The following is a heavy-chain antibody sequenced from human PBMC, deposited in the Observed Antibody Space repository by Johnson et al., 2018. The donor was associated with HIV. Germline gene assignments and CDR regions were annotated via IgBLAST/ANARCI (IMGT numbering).Heavy chain of an antibody. D-gene: IGHD4-17*01. CDR2: IRYDGSNK. J-gene: IGHJ3*02. CDR1: GFSFSSYW. V-gene: IGHV3-30*02. CDR3: ARDRFGDSDAFDI. Sequence: QVQLVESGGGLVQPGGSLRLSCAASGFSFSSYWMSWVRQAPGKGLEWVAFIRYDGSNKYYADSVKGRFTISRDNSKNTVYLQMNSLRADDTAVYYCARDRFGDSDAFDIWGQGTMVTVSS.